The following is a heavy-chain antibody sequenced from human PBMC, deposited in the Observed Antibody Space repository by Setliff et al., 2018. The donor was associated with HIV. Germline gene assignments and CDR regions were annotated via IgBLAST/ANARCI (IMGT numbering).Heavy chain of an antibody. CDR1: RFNFGSYA. D-gene: IGHD1-26*01. J-gene: IGHJ3*02. CDR2: ITWDGVST. V-gene: IGHV3-43D*04. CDR3: AKLREELLTHDAFDI. Sequence: GGSLRLSCAAARFNFGSYAMHWLRQAPGNGLEWVSLITWDGVSTYYADSVKGRFTISRDNSKNSLYMEMNSLRAEATALYYCAKLREELLTHDAFDIWGQRTMVTVSS.